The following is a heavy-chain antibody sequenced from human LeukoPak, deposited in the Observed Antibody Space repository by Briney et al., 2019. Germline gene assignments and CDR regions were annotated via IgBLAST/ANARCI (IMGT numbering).Heavy chain of an antibody. J-gene: IGHJ3*02. V-gene: IGHV3-7*01. CDR1: GFSFSSYA. CDR3: AREGDILTGSGAFDI. D-gene: IGHD3-9*01. Sequence: GGSLRLSCATSGFSFSSYAMSWVRQAPGKGLEWVANIKQDGSEKYYVDSVKGRFTISRDNAKNSLYLQMNSLRAEDTAVYYCAREGDILTGSGAFDIWGQGTMVTVSS. CDR2: IKQDGSEK.